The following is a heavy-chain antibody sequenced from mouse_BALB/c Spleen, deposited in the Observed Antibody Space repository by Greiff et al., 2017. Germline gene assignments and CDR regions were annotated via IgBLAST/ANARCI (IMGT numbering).Heavy chain of an antibody. CDR1: GFSLTGYG. Sequence: VQLQESGPGLVAPSQSLSITCTVSGFSLTGYGVNWVRQPPGKGLEWLGMIWGDGSTDYNSALKSRLSISKDNSKSQVFLKMNSLQTDDTARYYCARDNYGNSWYFDVWGAGTTVTVSS. J-gene: IGHJ1*01. V-gene: IGHV2-6-7*01. CDR2: IWGDGST. D-gene: IGHD2-1*01. CDR3: ARDNYGNSWYFDV.